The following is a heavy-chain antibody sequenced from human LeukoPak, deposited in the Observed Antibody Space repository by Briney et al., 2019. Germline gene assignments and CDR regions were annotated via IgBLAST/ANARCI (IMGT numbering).Heavy chain of an antibody. J-gene: IGHJ4*02. CDR2: INPNSGGT. CDR1: GYTFTGYH. Sequence: GASVKVSCKASGYTFTGYHMHWVRQAPGQGLEWMGWINPNSGGTNYAQKFQGRVTMTRDTSISTAYMELSRLRSDDTAVYYCARGSHFTGDYNPTFDYWGQGTLVTVSS. D-gene: IGHD3-16*01. CDR3: ARGSHFTGDYNPTFDY. V-gene: IGHV1-2*02.